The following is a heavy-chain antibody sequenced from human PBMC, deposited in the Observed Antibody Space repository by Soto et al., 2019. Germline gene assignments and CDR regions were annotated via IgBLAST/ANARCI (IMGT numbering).Heavy chain of an antibody. J-gene: IGHJ4*02. CDR2: IYSGGST. V-gene: IGHV3-66*01. D-gene: IGHD3-16*01. Sequence: EVQLVESGGGLVQPGGSLRLSCAASGFTVSTKYMSWVRQAPGKGLEWVSVIYSGGSTFYADSVRGRFTNYRDNSKNTVNLKMNSLRAEDTAVYYCARDPWAADYWGQGTLVTVSS. CDR3: ARDPWAADY. CDR1: GFTVSTKY.